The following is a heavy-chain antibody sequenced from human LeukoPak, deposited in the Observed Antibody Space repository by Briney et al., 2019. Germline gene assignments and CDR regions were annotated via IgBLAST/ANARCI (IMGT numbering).Heavy chain of an antibody. CDR1: GFTFSTHW. CDR3: ARGYSDWLR. D-gene: IGHD4-11*01. V-gene: IGHV3-7*01. Sequence: GGPLTLSCAASGFTFSTHWMTWLRKGPGEGLEWLADINQDGSDKHFVDSVKRRFTISRDNANNSLSLQMSGLRVEDTAVYYCARGYSDWLRWGQGTQVTVSS. J-gene: IGHJ4*02. CDR2: INQDGSDK.